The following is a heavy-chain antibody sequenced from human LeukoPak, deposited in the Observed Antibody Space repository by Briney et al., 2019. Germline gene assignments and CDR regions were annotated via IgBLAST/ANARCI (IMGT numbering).Heavy chain of an antibody. V-gene: IGHV3-30*04. CDR2: ISHDGSNK. D-gene: IGHD6-6*01. CDR3: ARARIAARPRFDY. CDR1: GFTFSSYA. Sequence: PGRSLRLSCAASGFTFSSYAMHWVRQAPGKGLEWVAVISHDGSNKYYADSVKGRFTISRDNSKNTLYLQMNSLRAEDTAVYYCARARIAARPRFDYWGQGTLVTVSS. J-gene: IGHJ4*02.